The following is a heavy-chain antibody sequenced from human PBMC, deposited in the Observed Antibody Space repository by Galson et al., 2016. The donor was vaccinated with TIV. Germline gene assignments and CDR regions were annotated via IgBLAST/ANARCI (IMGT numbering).Heavy chain of an antibody. J-gene: IGHJ6*02. CDR3: ARAPTPRGYYYSLAV. Sequence: TLSLTCTVSGGSISSSNRWTWVRQAPGKGLEWIGDIYHTGSTYYNPSLKSRVTISVDTSNNHFSLKLTSVTAADTAVYYCARAPTPRGYYYSLAVWGRGTTVTVSS. D-gene: IGHD3-10*01. CDR1: GGSISSSNR. V-gene: IGHV4-4*02. CDR2: IYHTGST.